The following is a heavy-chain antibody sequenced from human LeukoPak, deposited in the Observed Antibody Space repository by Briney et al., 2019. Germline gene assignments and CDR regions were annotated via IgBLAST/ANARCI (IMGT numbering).Heavy chain of an antibody. Sequence: GGSLRLSCAASGFTFSDYYMSWIRQAPGKGLEWVSYISSSGSTIYYADYVKGRFTISRDNAKNSLYLQMNSLRAEDTAVYYCARDDGAYSSSWSDYWGQGTLVTVSS. CDR3: ARDDGAYSSSWSDY. D-gene: IGHD6-13*01. CDR1: GFTFSDYY. J-gene: IGHJ4*02. V-gene: IGHV3-11*01. CDR2: ISSSGSTI.